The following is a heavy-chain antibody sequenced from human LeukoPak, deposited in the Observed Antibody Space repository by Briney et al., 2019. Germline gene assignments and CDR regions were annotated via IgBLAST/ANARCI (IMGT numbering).Heavy chain of an antibody. V-gene: IGHV1-69*04. CDR1: GGTFSSYA. CDR2: IIPILGIA. Sequence: GASVKVSCKASGGTFSSYAISWVRQAPGQGLEWMGRIIPILGIANYAQKFQGRVTITADKSTSTAYMELSSLRSDDTAVYYCARDAPSYGSGSYYFDYWGQGTLVTVSS. J-gene: IGHJ4*02. CDR3: ARDAPSYGSGSYYFDY. D-gene: IGHD3-10*01.